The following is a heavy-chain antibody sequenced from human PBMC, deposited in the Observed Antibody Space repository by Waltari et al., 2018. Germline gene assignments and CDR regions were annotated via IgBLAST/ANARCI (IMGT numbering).Heavy chain of an antibody. CDR1: GGTFSSYA. CDR3: AIVRGGDYFGYYYYMDV. D-gene: IGHD4-17*01. J-gene: IGHJ6*03. CDR2: VNPNLGTA. Sequence: QVQLVQSGAEVKKPGSSVKVSCKASGGTFSSYAISWVRQAPGQGLEWMGGVNPNLGTANYAQKFQGRVTITADESTSTAYMELSSLRSEDTAVYYCAIVRGGDYFGYYYYMDVWGKGTTVTVSS. V-gene: IGHV1-69*12.